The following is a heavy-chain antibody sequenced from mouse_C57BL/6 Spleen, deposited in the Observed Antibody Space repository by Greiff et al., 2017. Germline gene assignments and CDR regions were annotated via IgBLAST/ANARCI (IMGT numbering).Heavy chain of an antibody. Sequence: QVQLQQSGPELVKPGASVKISCKASGYSFTSYYIHWVKQRPGQGLEWIGWIYPGSGNTKYNEKFKGKATLTADTSSSTAYMQLSSLTSEDSAVYFCARGGHYGSSPAWFAYWGQGTLVTVSA. J-gene: IGHJ3*01. CDR2: IYPGSGNT. V-gene: IGHV1-66*01. CDR3: ARGGHYGSSPAWFAY. CDR1: GYSFTSYY. D-gene: IGHD1-1*01.